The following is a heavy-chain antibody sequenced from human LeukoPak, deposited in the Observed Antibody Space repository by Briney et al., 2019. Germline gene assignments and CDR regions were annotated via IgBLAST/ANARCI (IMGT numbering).Heavy chain of an antibody. CDR1: GRSISPYY. J-gene: IGHJ6*03. V-gene: IGHV4-4*07. D-gene: IGHD1-7*01. CDR2: IYTSGST. CDR3: ARGAGTDYYYYMDV. Sequence: SETLSLTCSVSGRSISPYYWSWIRQPAGKGLEWIGRIYTSGSTNYNPSLKSRVTISVDTSKNQFSLKLSSVTAADTAVYYCARGAGTDYYYYMDVWGKGTTVTISS.